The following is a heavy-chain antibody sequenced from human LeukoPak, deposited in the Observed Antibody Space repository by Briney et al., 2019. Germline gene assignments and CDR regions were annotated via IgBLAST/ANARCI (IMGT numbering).Heavy chain of an antibody. J-gene: IGHJ4*02. CDR3: ARGLVASPIGFDY. D-gene: IGHD2-8*02. CDR1: GGTFSSYA. CDR2: IIPIFGTA. V-gene: IGHV1-69*13. Sequence: ASVKVSCKASGGTFSSYAISWVRQAPGQGLEWMGGIIPIFGTANYAQKFQGRVTITADESTSTAYMELSSLRAEDTAVYYCARGLVASPIGFDYWGQGTLVTVSS.